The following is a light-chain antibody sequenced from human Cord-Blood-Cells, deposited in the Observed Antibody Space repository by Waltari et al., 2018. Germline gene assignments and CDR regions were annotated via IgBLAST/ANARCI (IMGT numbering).Light chain of an antibody. CDR2: EDS. CDR3: CSYAGSSTYVV. Sequence: QSALTQPASVSGSPGQSIPISCTGTSSAVGSYNLVSWYQQHPGKAPKLMIYEDSKRPSGVSNRFSGSKSGNTASLTISGLQAEDEADYYCCSYAGSSTYVVFGGGTKLTVL. CDR1: SSAVGSYNL. J-gene: IGLJ2*01. V-gene: IGLV2-23*01.